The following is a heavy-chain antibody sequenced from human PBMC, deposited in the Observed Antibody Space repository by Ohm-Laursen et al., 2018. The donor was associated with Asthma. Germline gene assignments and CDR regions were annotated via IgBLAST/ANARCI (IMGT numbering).Heavy chain of an antibody. J-gene: IGHJ3*02. D-gene: IGHD4-17*01. V-gene: IGHV3-30*18. CDR2: ISYDGSNK. Sequence: SLRLSCSASGFTFSSYGMHWVRQAPGKGLEWVAVISYDGSNKHYADSVKGRFTISKDNSRNTLYLQMNSLRAEDTAVYYCAKAYGEAFDIWGQGTMVTVSS. CDR3: AKAYGEAFDI. CDR1: GFTFSSYG.